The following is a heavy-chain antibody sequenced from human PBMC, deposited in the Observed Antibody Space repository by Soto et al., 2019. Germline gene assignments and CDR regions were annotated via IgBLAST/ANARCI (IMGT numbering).Heavy chain of an antibody. J-gene: IGHJ6*02. Sequence: SQTLSLTCAISGDSVSSNTAAWNWIRQSPSRGLEWLGRTYYRSKWHNDYAVSVKSRIAISPDTSKNQFSLQLTSVTPEDTAVYYCARGHYSSSWTDPTRYYDGMDVWGQGTTVTVSS. D-gene: IGHD6-13*01. CDR1: GDSVSSNTAA. CDR3: ARGHYSSSWTDPTRYYDGMDV. CDR2: TYYRSKWHN. V-gene: IGHV6-1*01.